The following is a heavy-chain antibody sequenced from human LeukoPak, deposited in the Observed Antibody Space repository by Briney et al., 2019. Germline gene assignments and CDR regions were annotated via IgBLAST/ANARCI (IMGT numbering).Heavy chain of an antibody. D-gene: IGHD3-9*01. CDR3: ARRGGDYDILTGYLASFDY. J-gene: IGHJ4*02. CDR1: GSSFTSYW. Sequence: GGSLQISGKGSGSSFTSYWIGWVRPVPGKGLEWMGIIYPGDSDTRYSPSFQGQVTISADKSISTAYLQWSSLKASDTAMYYCARRGGDYDILTGYLASFDYWGQGTLVTVSS. V-gene: IGHV5-51*01. CDR2: IYPGDSDT.